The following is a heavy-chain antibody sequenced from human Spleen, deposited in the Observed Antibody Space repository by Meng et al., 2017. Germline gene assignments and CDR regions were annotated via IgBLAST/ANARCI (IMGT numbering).Heavy chain of an antibody. CDR3: ARGPMITDFWSGYYDWGFDY. CDR1: RGSIGSYY. Sequence: SETLSLTCTVSRGSIGSYYWSCVRQPPGKGLEWIGYIYYSGSTNHNPSLKSRVTISVDTSKNQFSLKLSSVNAADTAVYYCARGPMITDFWSGYYDWGFDYWGQGTLVTVSS. J-gene: IGHJ4*02. CDR2: IYYSGST. D-gene: IGHD3-3*01. V-gene: IGHV4-59*01.